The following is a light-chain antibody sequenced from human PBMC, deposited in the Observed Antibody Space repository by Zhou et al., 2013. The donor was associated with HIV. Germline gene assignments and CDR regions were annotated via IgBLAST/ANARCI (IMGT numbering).Light chain of an antibody. CDR3: QQSYSRPPWT. J-gene: IGKJ1*01. Sequence: DIQMTQSPSSLSASVGDRVTITCRASQSISSYLNWYQQKPGKAPKVLIYAASSLQSGVPSRFSGSGSGTDFTLTISSLQPEDFASYYCQQSYSRPPWTFGQGTKVEIK. CDR2: AAS. CDR1: QSISSY. V-gene: IGKV1-39*01.